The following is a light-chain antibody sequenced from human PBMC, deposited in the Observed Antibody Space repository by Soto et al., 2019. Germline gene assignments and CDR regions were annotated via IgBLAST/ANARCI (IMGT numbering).Light chain of an antibody. V-gene: IGKV3-20*01. CDR2: GAS. J-gene: IGKJ4*01. Sequence: VLTQSPGTLSLSPGERATLSCRASQIVSGNFLAWYQQIPGQTPRLLIYGASSWATGIPERISGSGSGTDFTLTINRLEPEDFAVYYCQQYGDSPLTFGGGTKLEMK. CDR1: QIVSGNF. CDR3: QQYGDSPLT.